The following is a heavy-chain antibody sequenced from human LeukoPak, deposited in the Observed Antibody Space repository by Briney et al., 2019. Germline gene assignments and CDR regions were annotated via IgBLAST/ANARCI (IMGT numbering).Heavy chain of an antibody. V-gene: IGHV3-23*01. J-gene: IGHJ4*02. CDR3: TKGTIWLPFDY. D-gene: IGHD5-18*01. CDR2: ISGSGGST. Sequence: GGSLRLSCAASGFTFSNYAMSWARQAPGKGLEWVSAISGSGGSTYYADSVKGRFTISRDNSKNTMYLQMNSLRAEDTAVYYCTKGTIWLPFDYWGQGTLVTVSS. CDR1: GFTFSNYA.